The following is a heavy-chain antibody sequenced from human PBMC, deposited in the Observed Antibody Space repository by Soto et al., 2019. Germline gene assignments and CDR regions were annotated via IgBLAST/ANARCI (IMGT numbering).Heavy chain of an antibody. CDR1: GFTFSTYA. V-gene: IGHV3-23*01. J-gene: IGHJ5*02. Sequence: PGGSLRLSCAASGFTFSTYAMSWVRQAPGKGLEWVSAISDSGGSTYYADSVKGRFTISRDNSKNTLYLQMNTLRAEDTAVYYCAKVGSTVTNINWFDPWGQGTLVTVS. CDR2: ISDSGGST. CDR3: AKVGSTVTNINWFDP. D-gene: IGHD4-17*01.